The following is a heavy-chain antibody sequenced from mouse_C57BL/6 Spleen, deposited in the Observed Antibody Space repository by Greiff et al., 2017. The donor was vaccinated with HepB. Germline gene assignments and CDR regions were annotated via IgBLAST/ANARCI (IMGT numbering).Heavy chain of an antibody. J-gene: IGHJ1*03. V-gene: IGHV1-39*01. CDR3: ARFEGYYEDWYFDV. CDR1: GYSFTDYN. D-gene: IGHD2-3*01. CDR2: INPNYGTT. Sequence: EVKVVESGPELVKPGASVKISCKASGYSFTDYNMNWVKQSNGKSLEWIGVINPNYGTTSYNQKFKGKATLTVDQSSSTAYMQLNSLTSEDSAVYYCARFEGYYEDWYFDVWGTGTTVTVSS.